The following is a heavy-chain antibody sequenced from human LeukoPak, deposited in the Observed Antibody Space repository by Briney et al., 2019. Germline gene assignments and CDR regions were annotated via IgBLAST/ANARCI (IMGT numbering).Heavy chain of an antibody. V-gene: IGHV4-34*01. Sequence: RASETLSLTCAVYSGSFSGYYWSWIRQPPGKGLEWIGEINHSGSTNYNPSLKSRVTISVDTSKNQFSLKLSSVTAADTAVYYCARLIAYDFWGQGTMVTVSS. CDR1: SGSFSGYY. J-gene: IGHJ3*01. CDR3: ARLIAYDF. D-gene: IGHD3-16*01. CDR2: INHSGST.